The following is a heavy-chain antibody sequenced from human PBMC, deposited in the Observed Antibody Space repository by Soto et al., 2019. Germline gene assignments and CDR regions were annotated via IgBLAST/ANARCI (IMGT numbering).Heavy chain of an antibody. V-gene: IGHV3-30*18. D-gene: IGHD1-7*01. J-gene: IGHJ4*02. CDR2: ISYDGSNK. CDR3: AKDYRGITGTSAFDY. CDR1: GFTFSSYG. Sequence: QVQLVESGGGVVQPGRSLRLSCAASGFTFSSYGMHWVRQAPGKGLEWVAVISYDGSNKYYADSVKGRFTISRDNSKNTLYRQMNSLRAEDTAVYYCAKDYRGITGTSAFDYWGQGTLVTVSS.